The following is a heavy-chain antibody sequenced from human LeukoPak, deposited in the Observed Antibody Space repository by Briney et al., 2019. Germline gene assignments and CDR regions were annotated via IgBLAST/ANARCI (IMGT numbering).Heavy chain of an antibody. Sequence: SETLSLTCAVYGGSFSGYYWSWIRQPPGMGLEWIGEINHSGSTNYNPSLKSRVTISVDTSKNQFSLKLSSVTAADTAVYYCARVAVQLERRSPPDYWGQGTLVTVSS. J-gene: IGHJ4*02. CDR2: INHSGST. CDR1: GGSFSGYY. D-gene: IGHD1-1*01. V-gene: IGHV4-34*01. CDR3: ARVAVQLERRSPPDY.